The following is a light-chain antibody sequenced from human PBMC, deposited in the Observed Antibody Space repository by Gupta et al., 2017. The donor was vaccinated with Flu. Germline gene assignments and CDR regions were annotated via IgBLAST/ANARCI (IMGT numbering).Light chain of an antibody. CDR3: QQYGGAPQA. Sequence: PGERATLSCRASQTVSSGYLAWYQQRPGQAPRLLIYDTSKRATGVPDRFSGSGSGTDFSLTISRLEPEDFAVYYCQQYGGAPQAFGQGTKVEIK. CDR1: QTVSSGY. J-gene: IGKJ1*01. CDR2: DTS. V-gene: IGKV3-20*01.